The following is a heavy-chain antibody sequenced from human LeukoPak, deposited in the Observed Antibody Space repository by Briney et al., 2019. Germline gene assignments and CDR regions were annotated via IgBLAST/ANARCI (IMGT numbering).Heavy chain of an antibody. J-gene: IGHJ6*03. CDR3: ARTRSGDTTHYYYYYMDV. Sequence: PSENLSFTCTVSAGSISSYYWSWLRQRPGKGLEWMGITNYSGSTNYNPSLKSRVTISVDTSKNQFSLKLSSVTAADTAVYYCARTRSGDTTHYYYYYMDVWGKGTTVTISS. CDR2: TNYSGST. CDR1: AGSISSYY. V-gene: IGHV4-59*01. D-gene: IGHD1-26*01.